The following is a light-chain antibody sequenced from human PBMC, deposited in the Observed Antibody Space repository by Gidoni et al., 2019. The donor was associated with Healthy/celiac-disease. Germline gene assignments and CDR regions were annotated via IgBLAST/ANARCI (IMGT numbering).Light chain of an antibody. V-gene: IGKV4-1*01. Sequence: DIVLTQSPYSLAVSLCERATINGKSSQSVLYSSNNKNYLAWYQQKPGQPPKLLIYWASTRAPGVPDRFSGSGSGTDFTLTISSLQAEDVAVYYCQQYYSTPYTFGQGTKLEIK. CDR1: QSVLYSSNNKNY. J-gene: IGKJ2*01. CDR3: QQYYSTPYT. CDR2: WAS.